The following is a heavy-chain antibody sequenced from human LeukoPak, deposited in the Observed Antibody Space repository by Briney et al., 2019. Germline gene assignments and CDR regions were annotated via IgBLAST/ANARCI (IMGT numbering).Heavy chain of an antibody. D-gene: IGHD6-6*01. Sequence: SETLSLMCTVCGGSISSHYWSWVRQPPGKGLEWVGYIYYSGSTNYNPSLKSRVTISVDTSKNQFSLKLSSVTAADTAAYYCAQYIAARRNWFDPWGQGTLVTVSS. V-gene: IGHV4-59*11. CDR1: GGSISSHY. J-gene: IGHJ5*02. CDR3: AQYIAARRNWFDP. CDR2: IYYSGST.